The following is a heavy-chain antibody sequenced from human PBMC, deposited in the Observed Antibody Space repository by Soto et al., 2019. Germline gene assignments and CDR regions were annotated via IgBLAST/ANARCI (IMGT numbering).Heavy chain of an antibody. CDR1: GYTFTSYY. D-gene: IGHD6-13*01. CDR3: ARVSSWSCFDY. CDR2: INPSGGST. J-gene: IGHJ4*02. V-gene: IGHV1-46*01. Sequence: QVQLVQSGAEVKKPGASVKVSCKASGYTFTSYYMHWVRQAPGQGLEWMGIINPSGGSTSYAQKFQGRVTMTRETSTSTVYIELSSLRSEDTAVYYCARVSSWSCFDYWGQGTLVTVSS.